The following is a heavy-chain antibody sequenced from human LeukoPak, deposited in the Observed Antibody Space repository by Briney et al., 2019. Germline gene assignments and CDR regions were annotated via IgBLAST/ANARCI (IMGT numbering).Heavy chain of an antibody. D-gene: IGHD3-10*01. Sequence: GGSLRLSCAASGFTFSSYGMHWVRQAPGKGLEWVALIRYDGSNKYYADSVKGRFTISRDNSKNTLYVQMNSLRADDTAVYYCARANMVRGVGSFFDRNWFDPWGQGTLVTVSS. CDR1: GFTFSSYG. V-gene: IGHV3-30*02. CDR2: IRYDGSNK. J-gene: IGHJ5*02. CDR3: ARANMVRGVGSFFDRNWFDP.